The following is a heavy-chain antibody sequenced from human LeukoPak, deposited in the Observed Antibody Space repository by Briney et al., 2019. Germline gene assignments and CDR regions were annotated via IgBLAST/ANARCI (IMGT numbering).Heavy chain of an antibody. Sequence: GGSLRLSCAASGLTFDDYAMHWVRQAPGKGLEWVSLISGDGGSTYYADSVKGRFTISRDNSKNSLYLQMNSLRTEDTALYYCAKDWYYYDSSGYTHAFDIWGQGTMVTVSS. CDR1: GLTFDDYA. CDR2: ISGDGGST. V-gene: IGHV3-43*02. D-gene: IGHD3-22*01. CDR3: AKDWYYYDSSGYTHAFDI. J-gene: IGHJ3*02.